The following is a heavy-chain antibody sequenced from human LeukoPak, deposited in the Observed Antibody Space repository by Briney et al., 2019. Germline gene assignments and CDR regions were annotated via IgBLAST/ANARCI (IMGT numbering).Heavy chain of an antibody. CDR1: GASISNYY. Sequence: KSSETLSLTCTVSGASISNYYWTWIRQPAGKGLEWIGRIHTSGSTDYNPSLKSRATMSIDTPQSQFSLKLTSVTAADTAVYYCARYGTPWYVWDYGPSHNWFDPWGLGTLVIVSS. CDR2: IHTSGST. V-gene: IGHV4-4*07. CDR3: ARYGTPWYVWDYGPSHNWFDP. D-gene: IGHD5/OR15-5a*01. J-gene: IGHJ5*02.